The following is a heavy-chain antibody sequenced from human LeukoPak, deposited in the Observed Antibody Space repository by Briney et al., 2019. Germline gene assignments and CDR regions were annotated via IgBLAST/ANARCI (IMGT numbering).Heavy chain of an antibody. Sequence: GASVKVSCKASGYTFTSYGISWVRQAPGQGLEWMGLISAYNGNTNYAQKLQGRVTMTTDTSTSTAYMELRSLRSDDTAVYYCARGGYDFWSGYYEAPRNYGMDVWGQGTTVTVSS. V-gene: IGHV1-18*01. J-gene: IGHJ6*02. CDR2: ISAYNGNT. CDR1: GYTFTSYG. CDR3: ARGGYDFWSGYYEAPRNYGMDV. D-gene: IGHD3-3*01.